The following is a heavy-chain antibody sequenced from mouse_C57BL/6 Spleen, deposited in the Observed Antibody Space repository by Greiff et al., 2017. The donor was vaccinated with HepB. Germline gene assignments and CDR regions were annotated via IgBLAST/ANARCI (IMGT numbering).Heavy chain of an antibody. D-gene: IGHD2-3*01. J-gene: IGHJ3*01. CDR2: ISDGGSYT. CDR3: ARGGLLRGAWFAY. V-gene: IGHV5-4*01. CDR1: GFTFSSYA. Sequence: DVHLVESGGGLVKPGGSLKLSCAASGFTFSSYAMSWVRQTPEKRLEWVATISDGGSYTYYPDNVKGRFTISRDNAKNNLYLQMSHLKSEDTAMYYCARGGLLRGAWFAYWGQGTLVTVSA.